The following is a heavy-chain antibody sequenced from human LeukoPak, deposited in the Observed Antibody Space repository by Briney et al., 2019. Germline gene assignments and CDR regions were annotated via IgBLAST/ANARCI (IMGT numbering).Heavy chain of an antibody. CDR1: GFTFSSCA. V-gene: IGHV3-23*01. CDR2: ISSSGGST. Sequence: GGSLRLSCAASGFTFSSCAMSWVRQAPGKGLEWVSAISSSGGSTYYADSVKGRFTISRDNSKNTLYLQMNSLRAEDTAVYYCAKDDEWELLVDYWGQGTLVTVSS. J-gene: IGHJ4*02. D-gene: IGHD1-26*01. CDR3: AKDDEWELLVDY.